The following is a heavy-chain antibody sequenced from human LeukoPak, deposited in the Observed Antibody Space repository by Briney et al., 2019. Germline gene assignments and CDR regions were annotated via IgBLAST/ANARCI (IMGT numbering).Heavy chain of an antibody. CDR2: IWYDGSNK. Sequence: GGSLRLSCAASGFTFISYGMHWVRQAPGKGLEWVAVIWYDGSNKYYADSVKGRFTISRDNSKNTLYLQMNSLRAEDTAVYYCAKDRGKVQLWFFDYWGQGTLVTVSS. D-gene: IGHD5-18*01. CDR3: AKDRGKVQLWFFDY. V-gene: IGHV3-33*06. J-gene: IGHJ4*02. CDR1: GFTFISYG.